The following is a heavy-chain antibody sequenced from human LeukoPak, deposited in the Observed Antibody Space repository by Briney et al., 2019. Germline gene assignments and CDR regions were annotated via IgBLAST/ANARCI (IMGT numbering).Heavy chain of an antibody. CDR2: IKQDGSEK. CDR3: ARAPPRRDGNNQRGYYFDY. Sequence: PGGSLRLSCAASGFTFSSYWMSWVRQAPGKGLEWVANIKQDGSEKYYVDSVKGRFTISRDNAKNSLYLQMNSLRVEETAVHYCARAPPRRDGNNQRGYYFDYWGQGSLVTVSS. D-gene: IGHD5-24*01. CDR1: GFTFSSYW. J-gene: IGHJ4*02. V-gene: IGHV3-7*01.